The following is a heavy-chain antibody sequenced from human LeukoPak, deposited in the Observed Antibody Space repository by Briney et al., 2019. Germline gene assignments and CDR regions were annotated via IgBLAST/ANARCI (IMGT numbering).Heavy chain of an antibody. CDR1: GYTFTSYG. V-gene: IGHV1-18*01. CDR2: ISAYNGNT. J-gene: IGHJ4*02. CDR3: ARAVFVVVPAAISGDY. Sequence: GASVKVSCKASGYTFTSYGISWVRQAPGQGLEWMGWISAYNGNTNYAQKLQGRVTMTTDTSTSTAYMELRSLRSDDTAVYYCARAVFVVVPAAISGDYWGQGTLVTVSS. D-gene: IGHD2-2*02.